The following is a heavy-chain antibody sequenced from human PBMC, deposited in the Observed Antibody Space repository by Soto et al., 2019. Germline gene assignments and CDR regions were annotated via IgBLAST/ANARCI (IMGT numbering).Heavy chain of an antibody. V-gene: IGHV4-59*08. CDR3: VRKGIGTQHGLVDV. D-gene: IGHD3-10*01. CDR1: SGPSSTHN. Sequence: QVQLQQSGPGLVKPSETLSLTCSVSSGPSSTHNWGWIRQPPGRGLEWIGYVYSTGGTSYNPSLKSRVTISADTSTNHISLTLSSVTAADTALYYCVRKGIGTQHGLVDVWGQGTTVTVSS. J-gene: IGHJ6*02. CDR2: VYSTGGT.